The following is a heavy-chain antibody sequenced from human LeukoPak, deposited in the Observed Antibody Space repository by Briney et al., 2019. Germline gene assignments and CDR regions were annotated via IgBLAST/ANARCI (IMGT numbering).Heavy chain of an antibody. CDR3: TLYND. J-gene: IGHJ4*02. V-gene: IGHV1-3*03. CDR1: GYSFTNHD. D-gene: IGHD1-14*01. Sequence: ASVKVSCKASGYSFTNHDIHWVRQAPGKRLEWMGCINPDNGKTKYSQEFQGRVTITRDTSATTAYMELSSLRSEDMAVYYCTLYNDWGQETLVTVSS. CDR2: INPDNGKT.